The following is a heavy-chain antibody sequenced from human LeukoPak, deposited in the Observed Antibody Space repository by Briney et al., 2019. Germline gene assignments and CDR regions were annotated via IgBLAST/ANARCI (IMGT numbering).Heavy chain of an antibody. J-gene: IGHJ4*02. D-gene: IGHD3-16*01. V-gene: IGHV3-30-3*01. CDR1: GFTFSSYA. Sequence: GRSLRLSCAASGFTFSSYAMHWVRQAPGKGLEWVAVISYDGSNKYYADSVKGRFTISRDNSKNTLYLQMNGLRVEDTAVYYCARDTFGDYDYWGKGTLVTVSS. CDR3: ARDTFGDYDY. CDR2: ISYDGSNK.